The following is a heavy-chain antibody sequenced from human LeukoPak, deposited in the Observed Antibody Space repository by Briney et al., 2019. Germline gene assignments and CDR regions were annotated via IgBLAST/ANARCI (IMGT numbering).Heavy chain of an antibody. Sequence: ASVKVSCKASGGTFSSYAISWVRQAPGQGLEWMGRIIPIFGIANYAQKFQGRVTITADKSTSTAYMELSSLRSEDTAVYCCARDLLDILTGLPAWPWGQGTLVTVSS. D-gene: IGHD3-9*01. CDR3: ARDLLDILTGLPAWP. V-gene: IGHV1-69*04. CDR1: GGTFSSYA. CDR2: IIPIFGIA. J-gene: IGHJ5*02.